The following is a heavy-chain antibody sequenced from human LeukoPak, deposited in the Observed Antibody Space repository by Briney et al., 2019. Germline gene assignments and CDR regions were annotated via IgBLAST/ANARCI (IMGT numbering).Heavy chain of an antibody. Sequence: ASVKVSCKASGYTFTGYYMHWVRQAPGQGLEWMGWINPNSGGTNYAQKFQGRVTMTKDTSISTAYMELSRLRSDDTAVYYCARGRYDSSGYYTDYWGQGTLVTVSS. D-gene: IGHD3-22*01. V-gene: IGHV1-2*02. J-gene: IGHJ4*02. CDR3: ARGRYDSSGYYTDY. CDR2: INPNSGGT. CDR1: GYTFTGYY.